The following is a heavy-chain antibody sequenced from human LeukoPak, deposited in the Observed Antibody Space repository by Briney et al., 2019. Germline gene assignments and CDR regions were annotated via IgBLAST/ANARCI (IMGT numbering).Heavy chain of an antibody. CDR3: ARDPGRWLHPNFDY. J-gene: IGHJ4*02. D-gene: IGHD5-24*01. Sequence: PEASVKVSCTASGYTFTSYGISWVRQAPGQGLEWMGWISAYNGNTNYAQKLQGRVTMTTDTSTSTAYMELRSLRSDDTAVYYCARDPGRWLHPNFDYWGQGTLVTVSS. CDR2: ISAYNGNT. CDR1: GYTFTSYG. V-gene: IGHV1-18*01.